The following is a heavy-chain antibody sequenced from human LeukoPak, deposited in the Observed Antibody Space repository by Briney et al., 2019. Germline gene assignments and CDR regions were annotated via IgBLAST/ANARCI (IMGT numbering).Heavy chain of an antibody. J-gene: IGHJ4*02. CDR3: ARATYYDSSGYYFDY. CDR1: GGSFSGYY. CDR2: INHSGST. D-gene: IGHD3-22*01. Sequence: SETLSLTCAVYGGSFSGYYWSWIRQPPGKGLEWIGEINHSGSTNYNPSLKSRVTISVDTSKNQFSLKLSSVTAADTAVYYCARATYYDSSGYYFDYWGQGTLVTVSS. V-gene: IGHV4-34*01.